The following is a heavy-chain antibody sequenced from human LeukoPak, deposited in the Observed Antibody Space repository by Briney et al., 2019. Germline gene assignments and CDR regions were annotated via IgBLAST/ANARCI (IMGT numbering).Heavy chain of an antibody. V-gene: IGHV4-4*07. CDR1: GGSISTYY. CDR2: VYPSGRT. J-gene: IGHJ5*02. CDR3: ASGGRISAANWFDP. Sequence: SETLSLTCTVSGGSISTYYWSWIRQPAGKGLEWIGRVYPSGRTSYNPSLENRVTMSVDTSKKQFSLKLRSVTAADTAVYHCASGGRISAANWFDPWGQGTLVTVSS. D-gene: IGHD6-13*01.